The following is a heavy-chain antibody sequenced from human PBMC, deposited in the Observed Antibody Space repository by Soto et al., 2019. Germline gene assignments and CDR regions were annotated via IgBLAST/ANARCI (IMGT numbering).Heavy chain of an antibody. Sequence: PSETLSLTCAVYGGSFSGYYWTWIRQPPGTGLEWIGEINHSGSTNYNPPLKSRVPISVDTPKNQFSLKLSFVTVADTAVYYCARGQWLEYDVLDIWGQGTMVTVSS. J-gene: IGHJ3*02. D-gene: IGHD6-19*01. CDR3: ARGQWLEYDVLDI. CDR1: GGSFSGYY. V-gene: IGHV4-34*01. CDR2: INHSGST.